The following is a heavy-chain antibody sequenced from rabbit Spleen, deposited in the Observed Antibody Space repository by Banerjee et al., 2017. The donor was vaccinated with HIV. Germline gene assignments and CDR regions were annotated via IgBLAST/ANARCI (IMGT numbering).Heavy chain of an antibody. CDR3: ARGEHFSVGFSAFAIYLDV. J-gene: IGHJ4*01. D-gene: IGHD6-1*01. Sequence: QSLEESGGDLVKPGASLTLTCKASGFDFTVTYYMCWVRQAPGKGLEWIACIDTGSGSTDYASWVNGRFTISKTSSTTVDLKMTSLTAADTATYFCARGEHFSVGFSAFAIYLDVWGPGTLVTV. V-gene: IGHV1S40*01. CDR2: IDTGSGST. CDR1: GFDFTVTYY.